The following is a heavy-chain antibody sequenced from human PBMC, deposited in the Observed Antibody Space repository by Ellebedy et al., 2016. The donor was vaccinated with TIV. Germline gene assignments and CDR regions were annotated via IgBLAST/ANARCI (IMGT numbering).Heavy chain of an antibody. CDR1: GYTFTSYD. D-gene: IGHD3-22*01. V-gene: IGHV1-69*13. CDR3: ARAHLHYDSSGYYLRYYYGMDV. Sequence: SVKVSXXASGYTFTSYDINWVRQATGQGLEWMGGIIPIFGTANYAQKFQGRVTITADESTSTAYMELSSLRSEDTAVYYCARAHLHYDSSGYYLRYYYGMDVWGQGTTVTVSS. CDR2: IIPIFGTA. J-gene: IGHJ6*02.